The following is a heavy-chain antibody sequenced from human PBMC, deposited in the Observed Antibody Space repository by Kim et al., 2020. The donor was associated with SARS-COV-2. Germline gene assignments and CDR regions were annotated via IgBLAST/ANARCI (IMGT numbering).Heavy chain of an antibody. J-gene: IGHJ6*02. Sequence: ASVKVSCKTSGYTFTGYLIHWVRQAPGQGLEWMGWINPNTGVTTYAQRFQVRLIMTSDTSISTAYMELSRLGSDDSAVYYCAKNFYGSSSDYYYDLDVWGQGTTVTVSS. D-gene: IGHD6-6*01. CDR2: INPNTGVT. CDR1: GYTFTGYL. CDR3: AKNFYGSSSDYYYDLDV. V-gene: IGHV1-2*02.